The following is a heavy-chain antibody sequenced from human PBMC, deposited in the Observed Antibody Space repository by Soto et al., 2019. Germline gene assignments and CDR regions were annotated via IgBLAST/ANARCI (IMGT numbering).Heavy chain of an antibody. CDR3: AKTLHSSGWSVRDYFDY. CDR2: ISGSGGST. Sequence: PGGSLRLSCAASGFTFSSYAMSWVRQAPGKGLEWVSAISGSGGSTYYADSVKGRFTISRDDSKNTLYLQMNSLRAEDTAVYYCAKTLHSSGWSVRDYFDYWGQGTLVTVSS. J-gene: IGHJ4*02. CDR1: GFTFSSYA. D-gene: IGHD6-19*01. V-gene: IGHV3-23*01.